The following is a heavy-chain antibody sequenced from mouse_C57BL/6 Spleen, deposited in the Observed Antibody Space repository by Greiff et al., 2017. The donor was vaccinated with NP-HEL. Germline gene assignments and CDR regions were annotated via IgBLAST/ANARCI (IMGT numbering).Heavy chain of an antibody. D-gene: IGHD1-1*01. V-gene: IGHV5-9-1*02. CDR2: ISSGGDYI. Sequence: EVQLVESGEGLVKPGGSLKLSCAASGFTFSSYAMSWVRQTPEKRLEWVAYISSGGDYIYYADTVKGRFTISRDNARNTLYLQMSSLKSEDTAMYYCTRERVYGSSSYYYAMDYWGQGTSVTVSS. CDR3: TRERVYGSSSYYYAMDY. J-gene: IGHJ4*01. CDR1: GFTFSSYA.